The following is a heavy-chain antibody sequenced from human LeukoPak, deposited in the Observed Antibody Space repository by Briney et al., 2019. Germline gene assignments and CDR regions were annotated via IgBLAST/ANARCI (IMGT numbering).Heavy chain of an antibody. Sequence: SETLSLTCTVSGGSISTYYWSWIRQPPGKGLEWIGYIHYSGSTYYNPSLKSRVTISVDTSKNLFSLKLSSVTAADTAVYYCARADRYSGSYSFDYWGQGTLVTVSS. D-gene: IGHD1-26*01. CDR2: IHYSGST. CDR3: ARADRYSGSYSFDY. V-gene: IGHV4-59*01. J-gene: IGHJ4*02. CDR1: GGSISTYY.